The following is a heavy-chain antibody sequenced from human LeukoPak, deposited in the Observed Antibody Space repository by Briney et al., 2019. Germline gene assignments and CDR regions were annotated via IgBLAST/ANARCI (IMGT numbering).Heavy chain of an antibody. CDR3: ARDGTYYDFWSGFPTFNWFDP. Sequence: PLETLSLTCTVSGGSISSSSYYWGWIRQPPGKGLEWIGSIYYSGSTYYNPSLKSRVTISVDTSKNQFSLKLSSVTAADTAVYYCARDGTYYDFWSGFPTFNWFDPWGQGTLVTVSS. V-gene: IGHV4-39*07. D-gene: IGHD3-3*01. J-gene: IGHJ5*02. CDR2: IYYSGST. CDR1: GGSISSSSYY.